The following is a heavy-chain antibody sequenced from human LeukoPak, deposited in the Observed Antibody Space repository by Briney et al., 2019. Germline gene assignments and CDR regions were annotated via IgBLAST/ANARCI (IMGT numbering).Heavy chain of an antibody. CDR3: ARDLIVPDAMTGSGSYSTDY. Sequence: SETLSLTCAVYGGSFSGYYWSWIRQPPGKGLEWIGEINHSGSTNYNPSLKSRVTMSVDTSKNQFPLKLSSVTAADTAVYYCARDLIVPDAMTGSGSYSTDYWGQGTLATVSS. J-gene: IGHJ4*02. V-gene: IGHV4-34*01. CDR1: GGSFSGYY. CDR2: INHSGST. D-gene: IGHD3-10*01.